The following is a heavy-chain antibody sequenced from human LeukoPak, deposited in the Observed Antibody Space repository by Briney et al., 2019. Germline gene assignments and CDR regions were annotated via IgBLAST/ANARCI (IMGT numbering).Heavy chain of an antibody. Sequence: GGSLRLSCEASGFSFSNYFISWIRQAPGKGLEWVSYITNSGRSTNYADAVKGRFTISRDNTKKSVYLEMTDLRPEDTAVYYCAREASGNYYAFDSWGQGTLVTVSS. CDR1: GFSFSNYF. V-gene: IGHV3-11*04. D-gene: IGHD1-26*01. J-gene: IGHJ4*02. CDR3: AREASGNYYAFDS. CDR2: ITNSGRST.